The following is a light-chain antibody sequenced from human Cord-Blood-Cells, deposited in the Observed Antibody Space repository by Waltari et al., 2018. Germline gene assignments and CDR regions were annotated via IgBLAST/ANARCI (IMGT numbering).Light chain of an antibody. CDR1: QSISSY. J-gene: IGKJ2*03. V-gene: IGKV1-39*01. CDR3: QQSYSTPYS. Sequence: DIQMTQSPSSLXASVGDRVTITCRASQSISSYLNWYQQKPGKAPKLLIYAASSLQSGVPSRFSGSGSGTDFTLTISSLQPEDFXTYYCQQSYSTPYSFGQGTKLEIK. CDR2: AAS.